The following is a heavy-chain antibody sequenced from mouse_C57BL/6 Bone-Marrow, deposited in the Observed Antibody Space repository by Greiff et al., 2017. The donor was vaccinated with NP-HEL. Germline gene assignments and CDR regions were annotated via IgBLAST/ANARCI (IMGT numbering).Heavy chain of an antibody. CDR1: GYTFTSYW. Sequence: VQLQQSGAELVQPGASVKLSCTASGYTFTSYWMHWVKQSPGRGLEWIGRIDPNSGGTKYMEEFKSNATLTVDKATSTAYMQLSSLTSEDSAVYYCARADYYSWNFDVWGTGTTLTVSS. CDR2: IDPNSGGT. CDR3: ARADYYSWNFDV. J-gene: IGHJ1*03. V-gene: IGHV1-72*01. D-gene: IGHD1-1*01.